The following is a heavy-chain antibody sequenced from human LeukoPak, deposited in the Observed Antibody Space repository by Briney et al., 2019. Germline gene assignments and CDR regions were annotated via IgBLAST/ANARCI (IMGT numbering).Heavy chain of an antibody. CDR2: INHSGST. J-gene: IGHJ4*02. D-gene: IGHD5-12*01. CDR1: GGSFSGYY. CDR3: ARGPYSGYEKAFDY. Sequence: SETLSLTCAVYGGSFSGYYWSWIRQPPGKGLERIGEINHSGSTNYNPSLKSRVTISVDTSKNQFSLKLSSVTAADTAVYYCARGPYSGYEKAFDYWGQGTLVTVSS. V-gene: IGHV4-34*01.